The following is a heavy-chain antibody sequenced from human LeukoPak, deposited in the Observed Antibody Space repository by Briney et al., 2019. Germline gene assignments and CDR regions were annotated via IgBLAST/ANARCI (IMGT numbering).Heavy chain of an antibody. CDR1: GFTFSSYA. D-gene: IGHD2-2*01. V-gene: IGHV3-30*01. CDR3: ARDHGDIVVVGPKYYYYYMDV. CDR2: ISYDGRNK. Sequence: PGGSLRLSCAPSGFTFSSYAMHWVRQAPGRGLEWVAVISYDGRNKYYADSVKGPFTISRDNSKNTLYLQMNSLRAEDTAVYYCARDHGDIVVVGPKYYYYYMDVWGKGTTVTVSS. J-gene: IGHJ6*03.